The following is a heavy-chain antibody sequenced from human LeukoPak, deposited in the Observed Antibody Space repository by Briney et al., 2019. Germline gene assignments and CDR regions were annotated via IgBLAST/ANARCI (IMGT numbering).Heavy chain of an antibody. CDR3: TKSIAAAGTDY. D-gene: IGHD6-13*01. Sequence: GGSLRLSCAASGFTFSTYAMSWVRQASGKGLEWVGRIRSKANSYATAYAASVKGRFTISRDDSKNTAYLQMNSLKTVDTAVYYCTKSIAAAGTDYWGQGTLVTVSS. CDR1: GFTFSTYA. J-gene: IGHJ4*02. CDR2: IRSKANSYAT. V-gene: IGHV3-73*01.